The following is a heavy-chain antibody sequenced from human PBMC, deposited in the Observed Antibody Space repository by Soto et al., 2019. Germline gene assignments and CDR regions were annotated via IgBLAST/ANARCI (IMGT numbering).Heavy chain of an antibody. J-gene: IGHJ4*02. CDR3: AREGTFGGVIVDGFDY. D-gene: IGHD3-16*02. CDR2: ISYDGSNK. V-gene: IGHV3-30-3*01. CDR1: GFTFSSYA. Sequence: QVQLVESGGGVVQPGRSLRLSCAASGFTFSSYAMHWVRQAPGKGLEWVAVISYDGSNKYYADSVKGRFTISRDNSKNPLYLKMNSLRAEDTAVYYCAREGTFGGVIVDGFDYWGQGTLVTVSS.